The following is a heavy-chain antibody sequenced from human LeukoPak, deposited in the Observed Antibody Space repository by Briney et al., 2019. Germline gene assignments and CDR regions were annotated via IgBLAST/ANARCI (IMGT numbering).Heavy chain of an antibody. CDR2: ISWNSGSI. J-gene: IGHJ6*02. CDR1: GFTLDDYA. Sequence: GGSLRLSCAASGFTLDDYAMHWVRPAPGKGLEWVSGISWNSGSIGYADSVKGRFTISRDNAKNSLYLQMNSLRAEDTALYYCAKDKWMDYYYGMDVWGQGTTVTVSS. CDR3: AKDKWMDYYYGMDV. D-gene: IGHD6-19*01. V-gene: IGHV3-9*01.